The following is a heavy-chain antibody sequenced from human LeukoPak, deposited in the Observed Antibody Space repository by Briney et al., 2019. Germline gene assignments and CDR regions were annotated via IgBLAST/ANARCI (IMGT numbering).Heavy chain of an antibody. V-gene: IGHV1-8*02. D-gene: IGHD6-19*01. CDR2: MNPLSGNT. CDR1: GYSFVTSD. J-gene: IGHJ4*02. Sequence: GASVKVSCKASGYSFVTSDINWVRQAAGQGLEWMGWMNPLSGNTGYAQKFQGRVTMTRNTSTGTAYMELSSLRSEDTAVYYCVRSLAVDGTRAYWSQGTPVIVSS. CDR3: VRSLAVDGTRAY.